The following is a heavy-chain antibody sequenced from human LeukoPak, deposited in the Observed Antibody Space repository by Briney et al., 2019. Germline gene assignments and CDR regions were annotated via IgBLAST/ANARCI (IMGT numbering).Heavy chain of an antibody. V-gene: IGHV3-30*04. J-gene: IGHJ4*02. CDR3: ARVLGFGSPPAY. D-gene: IGHD3-10*01. Sequence: PGGSLRLSCVASGFNFNSYPMHWVRQAPGKGLEWVGLISFDGSDKSYADSVEGRFTISGDNSKNTLYLQMNSLSAEDTAVYYCARVLGFGSPPAYWGQGTQVFVSS. CDR1: GFNFNSYP. CDR2: ISFDGSDK.